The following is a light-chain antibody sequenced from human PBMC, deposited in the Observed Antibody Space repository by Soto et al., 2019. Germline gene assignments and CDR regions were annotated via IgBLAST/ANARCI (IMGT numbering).Light chain of an antibody. CDR2: SNT. V-gene: IGLV1-40*01. CDR3: QSYDSSLSGSV. CDR1: SSNIGPGYD. Sequence: QSVLPQPPSVSGAPGQRVTISCTGSSSNIGPGYDVHWYQQLPGTAPKLVIYSNTNRPSGVPDRFSGSRSGTSASLAITGLQAEDEADYYGQSYDSSLSGSVFGTGTKLTVL. J-gene: IGLJ1*01.